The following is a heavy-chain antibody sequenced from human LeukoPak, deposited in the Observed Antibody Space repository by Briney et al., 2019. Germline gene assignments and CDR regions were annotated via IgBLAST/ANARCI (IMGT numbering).Heavy chain of an antibody. Sequence: SGGSLRLSCAASGFTFDDYAMHWVRQAPGKGLEWVSLISGDGGSTYYADSVKGRFTISRDNSKNSLYLQMNSLRTEDTALYYCAKGRAKVTAIDYYYYMDVWGKGTTVTVSS. CDR1: GFTFDDYA. CDR2: ISGDGGST. V-gene: IGHV3-43*02. J-gene: IGHJ6*03. CDR3: AKGRAKVTAIDYYYYMDV. D-gene: IGHD2-21*02.